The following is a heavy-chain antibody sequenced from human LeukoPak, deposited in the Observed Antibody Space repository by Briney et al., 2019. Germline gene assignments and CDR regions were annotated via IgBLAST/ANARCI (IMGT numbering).Heavy chain of an antibody. J-gene: IGHJ4*02. CDR1: CGSNSSSSYY. CDR2: IYYSGST. V-gene: IGHV4-39*01. CDR3: ARYSYGFNFDY. Sequence: SETLSLTRTVSCGSNSSSSYYLGWVRQPPGKGLEWIGSIYYSGSTYYNPSLKSRVTISVDTSKNQFSLKLSSVTAADTVVYYCARYSYGFNFDYWGQGTLVTVSS. D-gene: IGHD5-18*01.